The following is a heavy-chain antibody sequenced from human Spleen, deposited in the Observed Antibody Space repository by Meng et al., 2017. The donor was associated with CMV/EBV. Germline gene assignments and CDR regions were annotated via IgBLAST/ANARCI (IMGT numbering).Heavy chain of an antibody. J-gene: IGHJ4*02. V-gene: IGHV4-59*01. D-gene: IGHD4-17*01. Sequence: SETLSLTCTVSGGSISSYYWSWIRQPPGKGLEWIGYIYYSGSTNYNPSLKSRVTISVHTSKNQFSLKLSSVTAADTAVYFCARVKGDYGDYLPVDYWGQGTLVTVSS. CDR2: IYYSGST. CDR1: GGSISSYY. CDR3: ARVKGDYGDYLPVDY.